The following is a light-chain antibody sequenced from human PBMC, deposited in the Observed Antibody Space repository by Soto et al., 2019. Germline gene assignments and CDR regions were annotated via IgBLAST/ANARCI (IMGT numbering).Light chain of an antibody. CDR2: RTF. CDR3: QQNDTSPPT. CDR1: QTIASRY. V-gene: IGKV3-20*01. J-gene: IGKJ5*01. Sequence: EIVLTQSPGTLSLSPGERATLSCRASQTIASRYLAWYQQQPGQAPRLLIYRTFAKAPGIPDRFSGGGSGTDFTLTMSRLESEDFAWYYCQQNDTSPPTYGLGTRLDIK.